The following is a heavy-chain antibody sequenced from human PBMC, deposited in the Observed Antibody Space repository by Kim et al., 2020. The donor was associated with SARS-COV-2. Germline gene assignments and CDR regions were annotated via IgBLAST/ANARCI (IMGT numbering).Heavy chain of an antibody. Sequence: GGSLRLSCAASGFTFSSFSMNWVRQAPGKGLEWVSSISSSSNYIYYADSVKGRFTISRDNAKNSLFLQMNSLRAEDTAVYFCARDTSGGYFDSWGQGTLV. CDR1: GFTFSSFS. J-gene: IGHJ4*02. V-gene: IGHV3-21*01. CDR3: ARDTSGGYFDS. CDR2: ISSSSNYI.